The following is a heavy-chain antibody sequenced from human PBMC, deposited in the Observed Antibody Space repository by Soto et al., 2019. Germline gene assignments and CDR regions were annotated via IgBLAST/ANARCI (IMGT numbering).Heavy chain of an antibody. J-gene: IGHJ6*02. D-gene: IGHD6-19*01. V-gene: IGHV1-69*13. CDR2: LIPIFGTA. CDR3: ARASGIAVFVKLPDYHHYGMAV. CDR1: GGTFGSYA. Sequence: SVKPSCEASGGTFGSYAISWVRQAPGQGLEWIGGLIPIFGTANYAQKFQGRVTITADESTSTAYMEPSSLRSEDTAVYYCARASGIAVFVKLPDYHHYGMAVWGQGTTVIVS.